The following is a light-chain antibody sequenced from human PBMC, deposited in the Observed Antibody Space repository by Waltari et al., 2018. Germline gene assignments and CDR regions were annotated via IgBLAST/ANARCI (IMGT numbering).Light chain of an antibody. CDR3: NSRDSSGNHVV. CDR2: GKN. Sequence: SSELTQDPAVSVALGQTVRITCQGDSLRSYYASWYQQKPGQAPVLVIYGKNNRPSVIPNRFSGSISGNTASLTITGAQAEDEADYYCNSRDSSGNHVVFGGGTKLTVL. J-gene: IGLJ2*01. V-gene: IGLV3-19*01. CDR1: SLRSYY.